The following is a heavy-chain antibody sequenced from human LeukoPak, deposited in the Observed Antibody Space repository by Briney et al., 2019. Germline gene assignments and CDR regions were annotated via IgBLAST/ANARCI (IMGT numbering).Heavy chain of an antibody. CDR1: GGSISSYY. V-gene: IGHV4-4*07. CDR2: IYTSGST. D-gene: IGHD3-9*01. Sequence: SETLSLTCTVSGGSISSYYWSWIQQPAGQGLEWIGHIYTSGSTNHNPSLKSRVTMSVDTSKNQFSLKLSSVTAADTAVYYCARGGVLRYFDWLRSPYDYWGQGTLVTVSS. CDR3: ARGGVLRYFDWLRSPYDY. J-gene: IGHJ4*02.